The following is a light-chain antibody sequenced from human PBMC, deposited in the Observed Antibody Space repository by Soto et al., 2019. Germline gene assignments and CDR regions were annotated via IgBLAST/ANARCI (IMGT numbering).Light chain of an antibody. J-gene: IGKJ2*01. CDR3: QQYNSYPHT. Sequence: DIQLTQSPSTLSPSVGDRVTITCRASQSISSWLAWYQQKPGKAPKLLIYKASSLQSGVPSRFSGSGSGTEFTLTISSLQPYDFATYYCQQYNSYPHTFGQATNREIK. V-gene: IGKV1-5*03. CDR1: QSISSW. CDR2: KAS.